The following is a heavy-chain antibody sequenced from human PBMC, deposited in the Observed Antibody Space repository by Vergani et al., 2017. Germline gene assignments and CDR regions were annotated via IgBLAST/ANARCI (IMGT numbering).Heavy chain of an antibody. D-gene: IGHD2-15*01. CDR1: GFSFGDYA. CDR2: IIPIFGTA. Sequence: VQLVESGGGLVPPGRSLRLSCAASGFSFGDYAISWVRQAPGQGLEWMGRIIPIFGTANYAQKFQGRVTITADESTSTAYMELSSLRSEDTAVYYCAREYCSGGSCYPGDWFDPWGQGTLVTVSS. CDR3: AREYCSGGSCYPGDWFDP. J-gene: IGHJ5*02. V-gene: IGHV1-69*18.